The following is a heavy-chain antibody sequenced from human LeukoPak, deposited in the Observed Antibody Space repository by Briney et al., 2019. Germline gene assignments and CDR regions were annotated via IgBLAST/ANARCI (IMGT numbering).Heavy chain of an antibody. Sequence: SETLSLTCTVSDGSISSSSYSWGWIRQPPGKGLEWIGSIYYSGNTYYNPSLKSRVTISVDTSKNQFSLKLSSVIAADTAVYYCARRASSGFRFDYWGQGTLVTVSS. CDR2: IYYSGNT. J-gene: IGHJ4*02. CDR1: DGSISSSSYS. CDR3: ARRASSGFRFDY. D-gene: IGHD6-19*01. V-gene: IGHV4-39*01.